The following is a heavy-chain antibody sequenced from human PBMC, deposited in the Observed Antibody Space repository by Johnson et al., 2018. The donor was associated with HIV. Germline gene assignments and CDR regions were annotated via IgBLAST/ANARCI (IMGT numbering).Heavy chain of an antibody. CDR1: GFTFSSYA. CDR3: ARACRDGYTCDAFHI. D-gene: IGHD5-24*01. V-gene: IGHV3-30*04. CDR2: ISYDGSNK. Sequence: QVHLVESGGGVVQPGRSLRLSCAASGFTFSSYAMHWVRQAPGKGLEWVAVISYDGSNKYSADSVKGRFTISRDNSKNTLYLQMNSLRAEDTAVYYCARACRDGYTCDAFHIWGQGTMVTVSS. J-gene: IGHJ3*02.